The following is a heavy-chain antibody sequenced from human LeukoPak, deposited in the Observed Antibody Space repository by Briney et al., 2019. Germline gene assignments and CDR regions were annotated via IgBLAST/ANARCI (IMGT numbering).Heavy chain of an antibody. CDR2: INSNSGGT. V-gene: IGHV1-2*02. Sequence: ASFQVSCKASGYTFTGYYMHWVRQAPGQGLEWMGWINSNSGGTNYAQKFQGRVTMTRDTSISTAYMELSRLRSDDTAVYYCARDFVYYYDSSGYLIDYWGQGTLVTVSS. CDR1: GYTFTGYY. CDR3: ARDFVYYYDSSGYLIDY. D-gene: IGHD3-22*01. J-gene: IGHJ4*02.